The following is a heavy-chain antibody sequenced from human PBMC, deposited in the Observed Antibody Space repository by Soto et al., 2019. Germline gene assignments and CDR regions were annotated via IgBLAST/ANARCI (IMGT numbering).Heavy chain of an antibody. D-gene: IGHD2-8*01. Sequence: EEQLVESGGGLVQPGGSLRLSCTSSGFALNTYDMNWVRQAPGKDLEWISHIATGGDRIYYADSVKGRFTISRDNARNSLYLQMNSLRDEDTALYYCAGERVLIYAPYDAFNMWGQGTLVTVSS. J-gene: IGHJ3*02. CDR3: AGERVLIYAPYDAFNM. CDR2: IATGGDRI. V-gene: IGHV3-48*03. CDR1: GFALNTYD.